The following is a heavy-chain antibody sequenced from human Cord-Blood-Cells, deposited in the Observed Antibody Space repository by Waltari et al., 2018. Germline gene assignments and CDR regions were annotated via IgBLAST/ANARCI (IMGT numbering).Heavy chain of an antibody. CDR2: IIPIFGTA. CDR1: GGTFSSYA. J-gene: IGHJ6*02. D-gene: IGHD3-10*01. V-gene: IGHV1-69*01. Sequence: QVQLVQSGAEVKKPGSSVKVSCKASGGTFSSYAISWVRQAPGQGPEWMGGIIPIFGTANYAQKFQGRVTITADESTSTAYMELSSLRSEDTAVYYCARNKYGSGSYPLYYYYGMDVWGQGTTVTVSS. CDR3: ARNKYGSGSYPLYYYYGMDV.